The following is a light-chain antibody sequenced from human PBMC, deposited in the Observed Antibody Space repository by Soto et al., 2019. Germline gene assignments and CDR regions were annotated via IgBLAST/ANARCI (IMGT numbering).Light chain of an antibody. CDR2: EVS. CDR3: RSYSSRTTYV. J-gene: IGLJ1*01. V-gene: IGLV2-14*01. CDR1: SSDVGGYNY. Sequence: QSALTQPASVSVSPGQSITISCTGTSSDVGGYNYVSWYQQHPGKAPKLMIYEVSNRPSGVSNRFSGSKSGNTASLTISGLQAEDDAAYYCRSYSSRTTYVFGTGTKVTVL.